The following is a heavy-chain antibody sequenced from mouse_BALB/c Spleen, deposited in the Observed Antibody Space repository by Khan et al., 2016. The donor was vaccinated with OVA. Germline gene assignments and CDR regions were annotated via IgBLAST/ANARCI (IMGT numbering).Heavy chain of an antibody. CDR3: ARSNYGAFAY. CDR1: GFTFSSFS. J-gene: IGHJ3*01. CDR2: ISSGGDNT. Sequence: EVELVESGGGLVKPGGSLKLSCAASGFTFSSFSMSWVRQTPEKRLEWVATISSGGDNTYYPDSVTGRFTISRDNAKNNLYLQMSSLRSEDTSLYDCARSNYGAFAYWGQGTLVTVSA. D-gene: IGHD1-1*02. V-gene: IGHV5-9*03.